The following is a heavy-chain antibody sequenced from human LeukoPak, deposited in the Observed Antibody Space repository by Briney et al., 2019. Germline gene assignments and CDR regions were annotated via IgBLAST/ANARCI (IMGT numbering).Heavy chain of an antibody. CDR3: ARGAGYCSSTSCYGSYYYMDV. V-gene: IGHV1-8*01. CDR1: GYTFTSYE. CDR2: MNPNSGNT. Sequence: ASVKVSCKASGYTFTSYEINWGRQATGQGLEWMGWMNPNSGNTGYAQKFQGRVTMTRNTSTSTDYMELSSLRSEDTAVYYCARGAGYCSSTSCYGSYYYMDVWGKGTTVTVSS. D-gene: IGHD2-2*01. J-gene: IGHJ6*03.